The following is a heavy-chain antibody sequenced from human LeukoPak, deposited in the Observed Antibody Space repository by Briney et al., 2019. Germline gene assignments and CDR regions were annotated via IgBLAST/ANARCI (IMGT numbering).Heavy chain of an antibody. V-gene: IGHV3-64*01. Sequence: VGSLRLSRAASRFTFSSYAMRWVRQAPRKGLEYVSAINSNGGSTYYANSLKGRFTISRDNSKKTLYLQMGSLRGEEMAVYYCGRGRGVAAAFDYWGQGTLVTVSS. J-gene: IGHJ4*02. CDR3: GRGRGVAAAFDY. CDR2: INSNGGST. D-gene: IGHD6-13*01. CDR1: RFTFSSYA.